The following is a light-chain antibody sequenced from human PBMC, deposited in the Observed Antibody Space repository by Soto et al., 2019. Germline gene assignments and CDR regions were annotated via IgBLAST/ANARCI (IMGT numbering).Light chain of an antibody. CDR2: EVS. V-gene: IGLV2-8*01. CDR3: SSYAGSDTYV. J-gene: IGLJ1*01. Sequence: QSALTQPPSASGSPGQSVTMSCTGTSSDVGGDNYVSWYQQHPGKAPKLMIYEVSKRPSGVPDRFSGSKSGNTASLTVSGLQGEDEADYYCSSYAGSDTYVFGSGTKVTVL. CDR1: SSDVGGDNY.